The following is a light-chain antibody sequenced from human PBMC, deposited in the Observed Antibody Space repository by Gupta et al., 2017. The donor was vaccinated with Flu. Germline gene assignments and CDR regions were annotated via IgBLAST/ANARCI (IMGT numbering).Light chain of an antibody. Sequence: QSALTQPASVSGSPGQSITISCTGTNSDVGGYNYVSWYQQHPGKAPKLLLYEVFNRPSGVSNRFSGSKSCNTASLTISGLQAEDEADYYCSSYSTSSTPCVFGSGTEVTVL. J-gene: IGLJ1*01. CDR2: EVF. CDR1: NSDVGGYNY. CDR3: SSYSTSSTPCV. V-gene: IGLV2-14*01.